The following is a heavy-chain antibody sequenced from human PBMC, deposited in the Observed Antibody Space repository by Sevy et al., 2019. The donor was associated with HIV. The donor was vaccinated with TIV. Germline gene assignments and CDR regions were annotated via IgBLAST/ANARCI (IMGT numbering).Heavy chain of an antibody. J-gene: IGHJ5*02. Sequence: ASVKVSCRASGNTFTAYYVHWVRQAPGQGLEWMGWINRNSGATKYAQKFQGRVTMTRDTSFSAVYMDLSRLTSADTAVYYCALGTIFEPNYFDPWGQGTLVTVSS. D-gene: IGHD3-3*01. CDR3: ALGTIFEPNYFDP. CDR1: GNTFTAYY. V-gene: IGHV1-2*02. CDR2: INRNSGAT.